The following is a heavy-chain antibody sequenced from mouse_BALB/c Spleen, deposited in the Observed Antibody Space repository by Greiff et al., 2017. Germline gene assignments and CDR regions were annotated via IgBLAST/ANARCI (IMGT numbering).Heavy chain of an antibody. J-gene: IGHJ2*01. CDR2: INPSTGYT. V-gene: IGHV1-7*01. Sequence: QVQLKQSGAELAKPGASVKMSCKASGYTFTSYWMHWVKQRPGQGLEWIGYINPSTGYTEYNQKFKDKATLTADKSSSTAYMQLSSLTSEDSAVYYCAREPQYFGYWGQGTTLTVSS. CDR1: GYTFTSYW. CDR3: AREPQYFGY.